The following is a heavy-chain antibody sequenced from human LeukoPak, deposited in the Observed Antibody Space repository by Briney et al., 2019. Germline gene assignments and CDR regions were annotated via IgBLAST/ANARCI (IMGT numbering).Heavy chain of an antibody. CDR2: IYYSGST. CDR3: ARSYAGYYDSSGSGMNDY. Sequence: SETLSLTCTVSGGSISSSSYYWGWIRQPPGKGLEWIGSIYYSGSTYYNPSLKSRVTISVDTSKNQFSLKLSSVTAADTAVYYCARSYAGYYDSSGSGMNDYWGQGTLVTVSS. J-gene: IGHJ4*02. CDR1: GGSISSSSYY. D-gene: IGHD3-22*01. V-gene: IGHV4-39*07.